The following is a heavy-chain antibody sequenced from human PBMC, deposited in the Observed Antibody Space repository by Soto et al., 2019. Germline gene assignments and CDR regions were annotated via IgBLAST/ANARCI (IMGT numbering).Heavy chain of an antibody. Sequence: QLQLQGSGPGLVKPSQTLSLTCPVSGGSISNGGFYWSWIRQHPGKGLEWIGSIYFSGSTYYNPSLKSRVTISVATPKNQFSLKLSSVTAADTAVYYCARDSHSQQPNHRWGGGYMDVWGKGTTVTVSS. CDR3: ARDSHSQQPNHRWGGGYMDV. CDR2: IYFSGST. CDR1: GGSISNGGFY. V-gene: IGHV4-31*03. J-gene: IGHJ6*03. D-gene: IGHD6-13*01.